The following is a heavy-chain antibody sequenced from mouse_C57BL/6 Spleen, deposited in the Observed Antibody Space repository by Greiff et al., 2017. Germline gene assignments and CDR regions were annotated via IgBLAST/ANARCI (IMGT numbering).Heavy chain of an antibody. V-gene: IGHV3-6*01. CDR1: GYSITSGYY. CDR2: ISYDGSN. CDR3: ARGRYYGSFDY. D-gene: IGHD1-1*01. J-gene: IGHJ2*01. Sequence: DVQLQESGPGLVKPSQSLSLTCSVTGYSITSGYYWNWIRQFPGNKLEWMGYISYDGSNNYNPSLKNRISITRDTSKNQFFLKLNSVTTEDTATYYCARGRYYGSFDYWGQGTTLTVSS.